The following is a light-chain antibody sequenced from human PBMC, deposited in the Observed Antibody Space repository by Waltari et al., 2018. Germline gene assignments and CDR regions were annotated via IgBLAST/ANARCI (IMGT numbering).Light chain of an antibody. CDR3: QVWDRSSDSWV. J-gene: IGLJ3*02. CDR1: NIGRQS. V-gene: IGLV3-21*04. Sequence: SYVLTPPPSVSVAPGKTARITCGGNNIGRQSVHWYQQKPGQAPILFLYFDSDRPSGIPERFSGSNFGDTATLTISRVEAGDEADYYCQVWDRSSDSWVFGGGTKLTVL. CDR2: FDS.